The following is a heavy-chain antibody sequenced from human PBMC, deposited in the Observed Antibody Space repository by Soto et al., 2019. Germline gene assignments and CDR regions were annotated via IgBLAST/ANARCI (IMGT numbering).Heavy chain of an antibody. CDR3: ARPAVTQYYYYGMDV. J-gene: IGHJ6*02. Sequence: QLQLQESGPGLVKPSETLSLTCTVSGGSISSSSYYWGWIRQPPGKGLEWIGSIYYSGSTYYNPSLKSRGTISVDTSKNQFSLKLSSVTAADTAVYYCARPAVTQYYYYGMDVWGQGPTVTVSS. D-gene: IGHD6-19*01. CDR2: IYYSGST. CDR1: GGSISSSSYY. V-gene: IGHV4-39*01.